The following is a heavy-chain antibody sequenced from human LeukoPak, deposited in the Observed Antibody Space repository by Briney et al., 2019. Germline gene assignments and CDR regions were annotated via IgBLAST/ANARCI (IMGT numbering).Heavy chain of an antibody. J-gene: IGHJ6*02. Sequence: GGSLRLSCAASGFTFSSYAMHWVRQAPGKGLEWVAVISHDGSNKYYADSVKGRFTISRDNSKNTLYLQMNSLRAEDTAVYYCAREFADIVVVPAAVNYYYYGMDVWGQGTTVTVSS. CDR1: GFTFSSYA. CDR2: ISHDGSNK. CDR3: AREFADIVVVPAAVNYYYYGMDV. D-gene: IGHD2-2*01. V-gene: IGHV3-30-3*01.